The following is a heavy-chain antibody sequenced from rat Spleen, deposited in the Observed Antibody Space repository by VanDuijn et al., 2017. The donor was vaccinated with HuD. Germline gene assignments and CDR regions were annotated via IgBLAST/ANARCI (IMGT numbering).Heavy chain of an antibody. CDR2: ISYSGST. V-gene: IGHV3-1*01. Sequence: EVQLQESGPGLVKPSQSLSLTCSVTGYSITSNYWGWIRKFPGNKMEWMGYISYSGSTSYNPSLKSRISITSDTSKNQFFLQLNSLNTEDTATYYCTRGLSMSSTHYDYALFAYGVQGTLVTVSS. CDR1: GYSITSNY. CDR3: TRGLSMSSTHYDYALFAY. J-gene: IGHJ3*01. D-gene: IGHD1-6*01.